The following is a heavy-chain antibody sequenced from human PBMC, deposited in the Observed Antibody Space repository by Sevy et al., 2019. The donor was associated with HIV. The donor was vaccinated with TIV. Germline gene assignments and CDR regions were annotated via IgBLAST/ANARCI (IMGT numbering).Heavy chain of an antibody. CDR3: ASYYPRGIVGATGRVAFDI. V-gene: IGHV1-2*06. J-gene: IGHJ3*02. CDR1: GYTFTGYY. D-gene: IGHD1-26*01. CDR2: INPNSGGT. Sequence: ASVKVSCKASGYTFTGYYMHWVRQAPGQGLEWMGRINPNSGGTNCAQKFQGRVTMTRDTSISTAYMELSRLRSDDTAVYYCASYYPRGIVGATGRVAFDIWGQGTMVTVSS.